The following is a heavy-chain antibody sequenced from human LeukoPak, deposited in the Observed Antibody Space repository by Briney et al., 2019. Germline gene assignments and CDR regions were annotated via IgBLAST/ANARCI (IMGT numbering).Heavy chain of an antibody. Sequence: ASVKVSCKASEYTFTGYYMHWVRQAPGQRLEWMGWINPNSGGTNYAQKFHGRVTMTRDTSISTGYMELRRLRSADTAVYYCARDLVVVPAAIGYYYYYGMDVWGQGTTVTVSS. D-gene: IGHD2-2*01. J-gene: IGHJ6*02. V-gene: IGHV1-2*02. CDR2: INPNSGGT. CDR3: ARDLVVVPAAIGYYYYYGMDV. CDR1: EYTFTGYY.